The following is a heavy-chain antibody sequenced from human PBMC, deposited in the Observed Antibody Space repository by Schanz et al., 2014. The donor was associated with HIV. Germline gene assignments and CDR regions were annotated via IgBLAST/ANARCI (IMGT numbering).Heavy chain of an antibody. CDR2: ISWHGYTV. Sequence: EVQLVESGGHLVQPGRSLRLSCAASGFTFTDYAMHWVRQVPGKGLEWVAGISWHGYTVGYADSVKGRFTISRDNSKKTVFLQMNNLRAEDTAVYYCARDRLHPGNGMDVWGQGTTVTVSS. V-gene: IGHV3-9*01. CDR3: ARDRLHPGNGMDV. CDR1: GFTFTDYA. J-gene: IGHJ6*02. D-gene: IGHD4-4*01.